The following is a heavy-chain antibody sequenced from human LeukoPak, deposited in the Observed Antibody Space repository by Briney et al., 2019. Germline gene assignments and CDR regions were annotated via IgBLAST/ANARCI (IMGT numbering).Heavy chain of an antibody. CDR1: GFTFSSYG. Sequence: GGSLRLSCAASGFTFSSYGMHWVRQAPGKGLEWVAVISYDGSNKYYADSVKGRFTISRDNSKNTLYLQMNSLRAEDTAVYYCAKEYTASYYYGMDVWGQGTTATVSS. V-gene: IGHV3-30*18. D-gene: IGHD5-18*01. CDR2: ISYDGSNK. CDR3: AKEYTASYYYGMDV. J-gene: IGHJ6*02.